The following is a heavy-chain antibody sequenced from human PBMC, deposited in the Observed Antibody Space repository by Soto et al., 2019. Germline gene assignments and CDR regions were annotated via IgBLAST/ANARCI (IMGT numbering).Heavy chain of an antibody. V-gene: IGHV3-30*18. CDR2: ISYDGSNK. J-gene: IGHJ6*02. CDR3: ANDLGYCSSTSCYRSSYYYGMDV. CDR1: GFTFSSYG. D-gene: IGHD2-2*01. Sequence: VGSLRLSGAASGFTFSSYGMHWVRQAPGKGLEWVAVISYDGSNKYYADSVKGRFTISRDNSKNTLYLQMNSLRAEDTAVYYCANDLGYCSSTSCYRSSYYYGMDVWGQGTTVTVSS.